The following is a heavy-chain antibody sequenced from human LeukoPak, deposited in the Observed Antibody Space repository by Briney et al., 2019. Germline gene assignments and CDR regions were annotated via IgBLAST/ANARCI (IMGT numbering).Heavy chain of an antibody. CDR3: AGSYYDFWSDAYYFDY. CDR1: GGSISSGGYY. D-gene: IGHD3-3*01. J-gene: IGHJ4*02. CDR2: IYYSGST. Sequence: SETLSLTCTVSGGSISSGGYYWSWIRQHPGKGLEWIGYIYYSGSTNYNPSLKSRVTISVDTSKNQFSLKLSSVTAADTAVYYCAGSYYDFWSDAYYFDYWGQGTLVTVSS. V-gene: IGHV4-61*08.